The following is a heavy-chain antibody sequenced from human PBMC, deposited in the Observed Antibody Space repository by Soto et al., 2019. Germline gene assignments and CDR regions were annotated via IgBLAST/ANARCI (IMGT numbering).Heavy chain of an antibody. V-gene: IGHV1-69*13. Sequence: GASVKVSCKASGVTLKNSALSWVRQAPGQGLEWMGGIIPVFGPALYAQKFQGRATITADESTNTAFLDVSSLRSEDTAVYYCGRGGSWAKVDSWGPGTLVTVSS. CDR3: GRGGSWAKVDS. D-gene: IGHD6-13*01. CDR1: GVTLKNSA. J-gene: IGHJ4*02. CDR2: IIPVFGPA.